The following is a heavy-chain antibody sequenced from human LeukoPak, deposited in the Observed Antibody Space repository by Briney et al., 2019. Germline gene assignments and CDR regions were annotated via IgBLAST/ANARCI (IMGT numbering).Heavy chain of an antibody. CDR1: GGSIGLYH. CDR2: IYYNGST. J-gene: IGHJ5*02. V-gene: IGHV4-59*01. D-gene: IGHD3-10*01. CDR3: ARDRAAGSDWLDP. Sequence: PSETLSLTCTVSGGSIGLYHWSWIRQPPGKGLEWIGYIYYNGSTKFNPSLKSRVTMSVDTSKKQFSLNVKFMTAADTAVYYCARDRAAGSDWLDPWGQGTLVTVSS.